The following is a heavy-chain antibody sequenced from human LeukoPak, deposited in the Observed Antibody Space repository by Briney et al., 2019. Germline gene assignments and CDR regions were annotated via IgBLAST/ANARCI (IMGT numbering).Heavy chain of an antibody. CDR2: IKSDGITI. CDR3: LRDLNWSLDQ. J-gene: IGHJ4*02. D-gene: IGHD1-20*01. CDR1: GFIFDNYA. Sequence: GGSLRLSCVASGFIFDNYALSWVRQAPGKGLVWVSRIKSDGITITYADSVKGRFTISRDNAKNTLYLQMNSLRAEDTAVYYCLRDLNWSLDQWGQGALVTVSS. V-gene: IGHV3-74*01.